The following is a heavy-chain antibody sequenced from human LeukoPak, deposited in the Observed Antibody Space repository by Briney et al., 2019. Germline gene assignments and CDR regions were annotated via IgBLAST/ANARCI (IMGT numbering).Heavy chain of an antibody. CDR1: GYSFISYW. CDR3: ARSFAHVERYYFDY. D-gene: IGHD1-1*01. Sequence: GESLKISCQGSGYSFISYWIAWVRQMPGKGLEWMGIIYPGDSDTTYSPSFQGQVTISADKSINTAYLLWRSLKASDTAMYYCARSFAHVERYYFDYWGQGTLVSVSP. CDR2: IYPGDSDT. V-gene: IGHV5-51*01. J-gene: IGHJ4*02.